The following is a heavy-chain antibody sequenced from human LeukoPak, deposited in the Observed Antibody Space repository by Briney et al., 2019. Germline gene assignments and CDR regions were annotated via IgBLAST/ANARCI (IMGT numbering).Heavy chain of an antibody. D-gene: IGHD3-3*02. CDR3: ARKLIRGRYSDY. Sequence: SETLSLTCTVSGGSISSSSYYWAWIRQPPGKGLEWIGSINYSGNTYYNPSLKSRVTISVDTSKSQFFLKLSSVTAADTAVYYCARKLIRGRYSDYWGQGTLVTVSS. CDR1: GGSISSSSYY. V-gene: IGHV4-39*01. CDR2: INYSGNT. J-gene: IGHJ4*02.